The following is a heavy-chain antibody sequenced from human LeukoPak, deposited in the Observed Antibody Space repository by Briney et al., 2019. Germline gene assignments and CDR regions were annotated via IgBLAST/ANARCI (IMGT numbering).Heavy chain of an antibody. D-gene: IGHD6-13*01. J-gene: IGHJ4*02. CDR2: IFHTGST. CDR1: GYSISSNYY. CDR3: ARDHSSSSEDY. Sequence: SETLSLTCTVSGYSISSNYYWAWIRQPPGKGLEWIGSIFHTGSTYHNPSLKSRVTISVDTSKNQFSLKLNSVTAADTAVYYCARDHSSSSEDYWGQGTLVTVSS. V-gene: IGHV4-38-2*02.